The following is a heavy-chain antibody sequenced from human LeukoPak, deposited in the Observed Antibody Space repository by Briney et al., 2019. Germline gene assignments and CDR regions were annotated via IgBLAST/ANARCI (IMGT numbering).Heavy chain of an antibody. Sequence: SVKVSCKASGGTFSSYAISWVRQAPGQGLEWMGRIIPILGIANYAQKFQGRVTITADKSTSTAYMELSSLRAEDTAVYYCAKDGAGNRGSGKLDYWGQGTLVTVSS. CDR3: AKDGAGNRGSGKLDY. CDR1: GGTFSSYA. CDR2: IIPILGIA. J-gene: IGHJ4*02. V-gene: IGHV1-69*04. D-gene: IGHD3-10*01.